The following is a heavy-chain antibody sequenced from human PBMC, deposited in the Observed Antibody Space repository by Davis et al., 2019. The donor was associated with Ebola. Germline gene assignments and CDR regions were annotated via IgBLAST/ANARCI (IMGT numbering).Heavy chain of an antibody. V-gene: IGHV3-30*03. D-gene: IGHD3-9*01. J-gene: IGHJ6*02. CDR1: GFPFSAYF. Sequence: GGSLRLSCGASGFPFSAYFMDWVRQAPGKGLEWVADISHDGSHKYYADPVKGRFTISRDNSKNTMYLQMNSLRAEDTAVYYCVRDDYDILTGFFGGTHHGMDVWGQGTTVTVSS. CDR3: VRDDYDILTGFFGGTHHGMDV. CDR2: ISHDGSHK.